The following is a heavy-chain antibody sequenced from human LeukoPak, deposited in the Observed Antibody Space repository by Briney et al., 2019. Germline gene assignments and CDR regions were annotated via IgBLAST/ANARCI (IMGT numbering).Heavy chain of an antibody. J-gene: IGHJ4*02. CDR2: ISGSGDST. Sequence: PTGGSLRLSCAASGFTFSAYAMTGFRQAPGKGLEWVSVISGSGDSTYYADSVKGRFTVSRDNSKNTLYLQMNSLRAEDTAVYYCATDPGTMIVVPWGQGTLVTVSS. D-gene: IGHD3-22*01. CDR1: GFTFSAYA. V-gene: IGHV3-23*01. CDR3: ATDPGTMIVVP.